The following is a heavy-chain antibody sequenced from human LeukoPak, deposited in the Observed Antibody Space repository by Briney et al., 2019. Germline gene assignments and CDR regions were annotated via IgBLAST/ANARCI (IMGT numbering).Heavy chain of an antibody. CDR1: GFTFSSYG. Sequence: GGSLRLSCAASGFTFSSYGMHWVRQAPGKGLEWVAVISYDGSNKYYADSVKGRFTISRDNSKNTLYLQMNSLRAEDTAVYYCAKDQVGVVSASSIVVVPAAMDVWGQGTTVTVSS. V-gene: IGHV3-30*18. D-gene: IGHD2-2*01. J-gene: IGHJ6*02. CDR3: AKDQVGVVSASSIVVVPAAMDV. CDR2: ISYDGSNK.